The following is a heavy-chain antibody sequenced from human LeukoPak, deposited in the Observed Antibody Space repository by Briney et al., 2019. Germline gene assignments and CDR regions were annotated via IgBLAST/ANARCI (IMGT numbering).Heavy chain of an antibody. Sequence: SETLSLTCAVYGGSFSGYYWSWIRQPPGKGLEWIGEINHIGSTNYKPSLKSRVTISVDTSKNQFSLKLSSVTAADTAVYYCARRYYDFWSGYSGYYYMDVWGKGTTVTVSS. CDR1: GGSFSGYY. J-gene: IGHJ6*03. CDR2: INHIGST. D-gene: IGHD3-3*01. CDR3: ARRYYDFWSGYSGYYYMDV. V-gene: IGHV4-34*01.